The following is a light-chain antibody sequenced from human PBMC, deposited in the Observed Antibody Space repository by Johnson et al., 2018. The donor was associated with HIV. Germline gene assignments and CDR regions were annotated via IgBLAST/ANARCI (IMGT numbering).Light chain of an antibody. CDR3: ATWDTSLSGGGV. CDR2: KTT. V-gene: IGLV1-51*02. Sequence: QSVLTQPPSVSAVPGQKVTVSCSGSSSNIGSNDVSWYQLLPGTPPKLLIYKTTERPSGIPDRFSGSKSGPSATLGITGLQTGDEAEYYCATWDTSLSGGGVFGTGTKVTVL. CDR1: SSNIGSND. J-gene: IGLJ1*01.